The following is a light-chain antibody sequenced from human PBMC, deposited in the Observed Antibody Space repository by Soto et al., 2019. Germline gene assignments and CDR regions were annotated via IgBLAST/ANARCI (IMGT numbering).Light chain of an antibody. Sequence: QAVVTQPPSVSGAPGQRVTISCTGSSSNIGAGYDVHWYQQLPGTAPKLLIYGNSNRPSGVPDRFSGSKSGTSASLAITGLQAEDEADYYCQSYDSSLSVVFGGGTKLTV. CDR3: QSYDSSLSVV. J-gene: IGLJ2*01. V-gene: IGLV1-40*01. CDR1: SSNIGAGYD. CDR2: GNS.